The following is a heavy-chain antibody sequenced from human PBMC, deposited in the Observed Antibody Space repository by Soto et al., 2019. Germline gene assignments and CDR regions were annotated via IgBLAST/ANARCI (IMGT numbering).Heavy chain of an antibody. V-gene: IGHV3-23*01. CDR3: AKRRGAGGHFDY. D-gene: IGHD2-15*01. Sequence: GSLRLSCAASGFTFPSYAMGWVRQAPGKGLEWVSVVSSGGGTHYADSVKGRFTVSRDNSKNTLSLQMNSLRADDTAVYYCAKRRGAGGHFDYWGQGALVTVSS. CDR1: GFTFPSYA. J-gene: IGHJ4*02. CDR2: VSSGGGT.